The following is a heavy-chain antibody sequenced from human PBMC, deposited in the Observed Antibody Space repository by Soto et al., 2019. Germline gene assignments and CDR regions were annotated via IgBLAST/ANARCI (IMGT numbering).Heavy chain of an antibody. CDR3: ARLTYTAMVTYGPDY. J-gene: IGHJ4*02. V-gene: IGHV1-18*04. D-gene: IGHD5-18*01. CDR2: ISAYNGNT. Sequence: ASVKVSCKASGYTFTSYGISWVRQAPGQGLEWMGWISAYNGNTSYAQKLQGRVTMTTDTSTSTAYMELRSLRSDDTAVYYCARLTYTAMVTYGPDYWGQGTLVTVSS. CDR1: GYTFTSYG.